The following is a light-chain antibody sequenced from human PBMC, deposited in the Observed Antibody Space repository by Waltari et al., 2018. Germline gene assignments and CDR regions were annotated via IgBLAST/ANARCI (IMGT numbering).Light chain of an antibody. CDR1: TTNIGSNS. CDR2: RND. Sequence: QSVLTQPPSASGTPGQRDTISCSGSTTNIGSNSVHWYQQLPGAAPKLLIYRNDQRPSGVPDRFSGSKTGTSASLAISGLRSEDEADYYCAAWDDSLRGFIMFGGGTKLTVL. J-gene: IGLJ3*02. V-gene: IGLV1-47*01. CDR3: AAWDDSLRGFIM.